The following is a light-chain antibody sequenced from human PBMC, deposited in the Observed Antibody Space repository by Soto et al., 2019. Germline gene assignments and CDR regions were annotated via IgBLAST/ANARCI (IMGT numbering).Light chain of an antibody. J-gene: IGKJ4*01. CDR1: QDISND. CDR2: EAS. CDR3: QQYDNVPLT. V-gene: IGKV1-33*01. Sequence: DIQMTQSPSSLSASVGDRVTITCQAGQDISNDLNWYQQKPGKAPKVLIYEASNLETGVPSRFSGSGSGIDFTFTISSLQPGDIATYFCQQYDNVPLTFGGGTKVEIK.